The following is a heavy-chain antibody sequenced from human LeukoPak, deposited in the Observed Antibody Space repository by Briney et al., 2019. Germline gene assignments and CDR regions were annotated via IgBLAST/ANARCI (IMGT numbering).Heavy chain of an antibody. D-gene: IGHD4-11*01. CDR3: AKERATVTPTSDY. V-gene: IGHV3-30*02. CDR2: IRYDGSNK. J-gene: IGHJ4*02. CDR1: GFTFNTYG. Sequence: GGSLRLSCAASGFTFNTYGMHWVRQAPGKGLEWVAFIRYDGSNKYYADSVKGRFTISRDNSKNTLYLQMNSLRAEDTAVYYCAKERATVTPTSDYWGQGTLVTVSS.